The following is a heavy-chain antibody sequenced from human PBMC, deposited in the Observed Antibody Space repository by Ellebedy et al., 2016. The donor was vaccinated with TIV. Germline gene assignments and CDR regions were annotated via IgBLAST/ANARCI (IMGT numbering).Heavy chain of an antibody. J-gene: IGHJ4*02. V-gene: IGHV3-7*04. Sequence: GESLKISCAASGFTFSRYWMSWVRQAPGKGLEWVANIKQAGSEKYYVDSVKGRFTISRDSARNSLYLQMNSLRAEDTAVYYCVTEKYDGGGTLNGADWGQGTLVTVSS. CDR2: IKQAGSEK. D-gene: IGHD1-1*01. CDR3: VTEKYDGGGTLNGAD. CDR1: GFTFSRYW.